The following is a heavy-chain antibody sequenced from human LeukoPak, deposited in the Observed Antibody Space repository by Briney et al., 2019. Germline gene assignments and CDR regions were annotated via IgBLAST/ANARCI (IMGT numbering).Heavy chain of an antibody. J-gene: IGHJ4*02. D-gene: IGHD3-3*01. CDR1: GYIFTSYG. V-gene: IGHV1-18*01. CDR3: ARGRGTYYDFWSGYHY. CDR2: ISAYNGNT. Sequence: ASVKVSCKASGYIFTSYGISWVRQAPGQGLEWMGWISAYNGNTNHAQNFQGRVTVTTETSTSTAYMELRSLRSDDTAVYYCARGRGTYYDFWSGYHYWGQGTLVTVSS.